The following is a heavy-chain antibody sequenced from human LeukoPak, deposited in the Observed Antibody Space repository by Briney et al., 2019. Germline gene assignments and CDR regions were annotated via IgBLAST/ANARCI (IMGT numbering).Heavy chain of an antibody. Sequence: GGSLRLSCAASGFTFSSYTMNWVRQAPGKGLEWVSSISSSSGYIYYADSLKGRFTISRDNAKNSLYLQMNSLRAEDTAVYYCARDYFDSSGYYYFHDYWGQGTLVTVSS. V-gene: IGHV3-21*01. D-gene: IGHD3-22*01. CDR1: GFTFSSYT. J-gene: IGHJ4*02. CDR3: ARDYFDSSGYYYFHDY. CDR2: ISSSSGYI.